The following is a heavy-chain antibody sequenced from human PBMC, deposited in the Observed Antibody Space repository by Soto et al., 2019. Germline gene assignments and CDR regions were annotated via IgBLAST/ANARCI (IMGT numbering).Heavy chain of an antibody. Sequence: VESLKISCNGSGYSLTSYWISWVRQMPGKGLEWMGRIDPSDSYTNYSPSFQGHVTISADKSISTAYLQWSSLKASDTAMYYCARRDYRVMDVWGQGTTVTVSS. CDR1: GYSLTSYW. J-gene: IGHJ6*02. V-gene: IGHV5-10-1*01. CDR3: ARRDYRVMDV. CDR2: IDPSDSYT.